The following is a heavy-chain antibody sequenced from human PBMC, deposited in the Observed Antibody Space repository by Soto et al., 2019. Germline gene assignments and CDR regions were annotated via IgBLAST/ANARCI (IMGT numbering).Heavy chain of an antibody. CDR2: ISAYNGNT. D-gene: IGHD3-22*01. CDR3: ARVPGYYDCSGYWWFDP. J-gene: IGHJ5*02. Sequence: ASVKVSCKASGYTFTNYGISWVRQAPAQGLEWMGWISAYNGNTNYAQKLQGRVTMTTDTSTSTAYMELRSLRSDDTAVYYCARVPGYYDCSGYWWFDPWGQGTLVTVSS. V-gene: IGHV1-18*04. CDR1: GYTFTNYG.